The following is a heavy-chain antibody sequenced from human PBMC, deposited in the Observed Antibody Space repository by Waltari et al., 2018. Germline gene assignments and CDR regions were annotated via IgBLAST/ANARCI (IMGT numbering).Heavy chain of an antibody. CDR2: IYHSGST. CDR3: ARQGMVVTGYFDY. J-gene: IGHJ4*02. D-gene: IGHD2-15*01. CDR1: GYSISSGYY. V-gene: IGHV4-38-2*01. Sequence: QVQLQESGPGLVKPSETLSLTCAVSGYSISSGYYWGWIRQPPGKGLGWIGSIYHSGSTYSNPARKSRVTISVDTSKNQFYLKLSSVTAADTAVYYCARQGMVVTGYFDYWGQGTLVTVSS.